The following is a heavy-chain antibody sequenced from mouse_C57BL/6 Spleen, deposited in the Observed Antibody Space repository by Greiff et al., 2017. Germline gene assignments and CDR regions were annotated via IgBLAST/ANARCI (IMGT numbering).Heavy chain of an antibody. CDR2: ISGGGGNT. D-gene: IGHD2-2*01. J-gene: IGHJ2*01. Sequence: EVKVVESGGGLVKPGGSLKLSCAASGFTFSSYTMSWVRQTPEKRLEWVATISGGGGNTYYPDSVKGRFTISRDNAKNTLYLQMSSLRSEDTALYYCARLYGYDNYFDYWGQGTTLTVSS. V-gene: IGHV5-9*01. CDR3: ARLYGYDNYFDY. CDR1: GFTFSSYT.